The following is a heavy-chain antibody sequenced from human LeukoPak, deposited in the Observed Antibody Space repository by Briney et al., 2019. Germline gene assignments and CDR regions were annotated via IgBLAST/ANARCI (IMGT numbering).Heavy chain of an antibody. CDR2: IKQDGSAK. CDR1: GFTFSRHW. V-gene: IGHV3-7*03. Sequence: PGGSLRLSCAASGFTFSRHWMYWVRQAPGMGLEWVANIKQDGSAKPYVDSVKGRFTISRDNAKNSLFLQMNSLRAEDTAVYYCARDNGWSADFWGQGTLVTVSS. CDR3: ARDNGWSADF. D-gene: IGHD2-15*01. J-gene: IGHJ4*02.